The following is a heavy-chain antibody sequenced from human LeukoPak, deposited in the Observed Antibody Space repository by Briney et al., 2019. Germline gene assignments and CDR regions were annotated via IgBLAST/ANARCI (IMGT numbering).Heavy chain of an antibody. CDR2: ISYDGSNK. CDR1: GLTFSSYG. Sequence: GGSLRLSCAASGLTFSSYGMHWVRQAPGKGLEWVAVISYDGSNKYYADSVKGRFTISRDNSKNTLYLQMNSLRAEDTAVYYCARDECGGDCSFDYWGQGTLVTVSS. J-gene: IGHJ4*02. V-gene: IGHV3-30*19. D-gene: IGHD2-21*02. CDR3: ARDECGGDCSFDY.